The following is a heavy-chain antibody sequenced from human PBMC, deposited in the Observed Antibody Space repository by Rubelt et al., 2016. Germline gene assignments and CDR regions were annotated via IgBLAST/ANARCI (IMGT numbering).Heavy chain of an antibody. V-gene: IGHV3-21*01. CDR2: ISSSSKHI. J-gene: IGHJ4*02. CDR3: ARDYYTGTYYYETPGYGFDY. CDR1: GFTLSHYS. D-gene: IGHD3-22*01. Sequence: EVQLVESGGGLVQPGRSLRLSCTASGFTLSHYSMNWVRQAPGKGLEWVSTISSSSKHIYYEASVNGRFAVSRDNAEISLFLQMDNLRVDDTALYFWARDYYTGTYYYETPGYGFDYWGQGTLVTVSS.